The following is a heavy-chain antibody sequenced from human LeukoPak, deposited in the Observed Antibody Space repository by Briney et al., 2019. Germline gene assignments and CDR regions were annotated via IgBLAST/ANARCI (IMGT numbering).Heavy chain of an antibody. CDR1: GFTFSSYA. CDR2: ISYDGSNK. Sequence: PGGSLRLSCAASGFTFSSYAMHWVRQAPGKGLEWVAVISYDGSNKYYADSVKGRFTTSRDNSTNTLYLQMNSLIAEDTAVYYCLVVPASGPPVRGADFYYWGQGTLVTVSS. J-gene: IGHJ4*02. V-gene: IGHV3-30*01. CDR3: LVVPASGPPVRGADFYY. D-gene: IGHD2-2*01.